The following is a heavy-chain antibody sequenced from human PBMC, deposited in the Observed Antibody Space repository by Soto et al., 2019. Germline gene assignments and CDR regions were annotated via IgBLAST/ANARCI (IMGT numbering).Heavy chain of an antibody. Sequence: EVQLLESGGGLLQPGGSLRLSCAASGFTFSSYAMTWVRQAPGKGLEWVSAISAGGGSTYYADSVKGRFTISRDNSKNTLYVQMNSLRAEDTAGYYCAKKVRRDEGSWFDPWGEGPLVTVSS. J-gene: IGHJ5*02. D-gene: IGHD3-10*01. CDR3: AKKVRRDEGSWFDP. V-gene: IGHV3-23*01. CDR1: GFTFSSYA. CDR2: ISAGGGST.